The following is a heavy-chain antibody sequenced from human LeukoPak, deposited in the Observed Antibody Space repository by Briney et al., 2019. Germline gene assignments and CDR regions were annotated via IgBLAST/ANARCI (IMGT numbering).Heavy chain of an antibody. V-gene: IGHV3-23*01. CDR1: GFTVSSNY. Sequence: GGSLRLSCAASGFTVSSNYMSWVRQAPGKGLEWVSAISGSGGSTYYADSVKGRFTISRDNSKNTLYLQMNSLRAEDTAVYYCARGSGHTIDYWGQGTLVIVSS. CDR2: ISGSGGST. CDR3: ARGSGHTIDY. D-gene: IGHD6-19*01. J-gene: IGHJ4*02.